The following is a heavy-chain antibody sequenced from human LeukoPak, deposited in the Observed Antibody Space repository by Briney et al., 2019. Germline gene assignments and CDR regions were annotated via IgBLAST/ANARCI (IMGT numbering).Heavy chain of an antibody. Sequence: GRSLRLSCAASGFTFSSYAMHWVRQAPGKGLEWVAVISYDGSNKYYADSVKGRFTISRDNSKNTLYLQMNSLRAEDTAVYYCAKGPPYSSSPIDYWGQGTLVTVSS. CDR1: GFTFSSYA. CDR2: ISYDGSNK. J-gene: IGHJ4*02. V-gene: IGHV3-30-3*01. CDR3: AKGPPYSSSPIDY. D-gene: IGHD6-13*01.